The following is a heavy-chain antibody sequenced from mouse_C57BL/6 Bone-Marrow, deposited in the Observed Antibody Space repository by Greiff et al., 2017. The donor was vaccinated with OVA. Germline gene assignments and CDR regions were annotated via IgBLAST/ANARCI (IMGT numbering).Heavy chain of an antibody. J-gene: IGHJ1*03. Sequence: QVQLKQPGAELVKPGASVKMSCKASGYTFTSYWITWVKQRPGPGRAWIGDIYPGSGSTNYNEKLKSKATLTVDTSSSTAYMQLSSLTSEDSAVYYWARRQLRFYWYFDVWGTGTTVTVSS. CDR3: ARRQLRFYWYFDV. V-gene: IGHV1-55*01. D-gene: IGHD3-2*02. CDR2: IYPGSGST. CDR1: GYTFTSYW.